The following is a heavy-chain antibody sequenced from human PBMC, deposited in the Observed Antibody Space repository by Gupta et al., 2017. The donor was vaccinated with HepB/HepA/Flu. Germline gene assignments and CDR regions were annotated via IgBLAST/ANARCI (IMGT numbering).Heavy chain of an antibody. CDR2: INPNSGGT. Sequence: QVQLVQSGAEVKKPGASVKVSCKASGYTFTGYYMHWVRQAPGQGLEWMGWINPNSGGTNYAQKFQGRVTMTRDTSISTAYMELSRLRSDDTAVYYCARASGPYCSSTSCYRFDPWGQGTLVTVSS. V-gene: IGHV1-2*02. CDR3: ARASGPYCSSTSCYRFDP. D-gene: IGHD2-2*01. CDR1: GYTFTGYY. J-gene: IGHJ5*02.